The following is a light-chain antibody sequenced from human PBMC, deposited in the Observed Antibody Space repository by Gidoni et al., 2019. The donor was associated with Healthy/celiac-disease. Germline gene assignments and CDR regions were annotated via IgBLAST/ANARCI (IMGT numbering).Light chain of an antibody. J-gene: IGLJ2*01. V-gene: IGLV2-14*03. CDR1: SSDVGGYNY. Sequence: QSALTQPAPVSGSPGQSITISCTGTSSDVGGYNYVAWYQQHPGKAPKLMIYYVSNRPSGVSNRFSGSKSGNTASLTISGLQAEYEADYYCSSYTSSSTLVVFGGGTKLTVL. CDR2: YVS. CDR3: SSYTSSSTLVV.